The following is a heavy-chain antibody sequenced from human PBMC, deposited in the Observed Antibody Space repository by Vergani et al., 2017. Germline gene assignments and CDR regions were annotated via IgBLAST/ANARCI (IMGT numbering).Heavy chain of an antibody. CDR1: GGSISSYY. CDR3: SRVAARENKYNWFDP. V-gene: IGHV4-59*01. Sequence: QVQLQESGPGLVKPSETLSLTCTVSGGSISSYYWSWIRQPPGKGLEWIGYIYYSGSTNYNPSLKSRVPISVDTSKNQFSLKLSSVTAADTAVYYGSRVAARENKYNWFDPWGREPWSPSPQ. J-gene: IGHJ5*02. D-gene: IGHD6-6*01. CDR2: IYYSGST.